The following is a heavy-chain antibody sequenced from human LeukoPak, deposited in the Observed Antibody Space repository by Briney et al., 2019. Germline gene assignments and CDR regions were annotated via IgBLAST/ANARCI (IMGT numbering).Heavy chain of an antibody. CDR2: ISYDGSNK. D-gene: IGHD2-2*01. CDR1: GFTFSSYA. J-gene: IGHJ4*02. Sequence: GGSLRLSCAASGFTFSSYAMHWVRQAPGKGLEWVAVISYDGSNKYYADSVKGRFTISRDNSKNTLYLQMNSLRAEDTAVYYCARAFHDIVVVPAVPLLYWGQGILVTVSS. V-gene: IGHV3-30-3*01. CDR3: ARAFHDIVVVPAVPLLY.